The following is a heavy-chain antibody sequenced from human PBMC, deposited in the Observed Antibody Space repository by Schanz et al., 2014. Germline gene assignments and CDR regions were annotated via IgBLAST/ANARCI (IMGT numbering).Heavy chain of an antibody. CDR3: ARGGSGSHYRLDY. CDR1: GFTLSNYA. V-gene: IGHV3-23*01. CDR2: ISGSGGST. J-gene: IGHJ4*02. D-gene: IGHD1-26*01. Sequence: EVQLLESGGGLAQPGGSLRLSCAASGFTLSNYAMSWVRQAPGKGLLWVSAISGSGGSTYYADSVKGRFTISRDNSKNSLFLQMNSLRAEDTGLYFCARGGSGSHYRLDYWGQGTLVTVSS.